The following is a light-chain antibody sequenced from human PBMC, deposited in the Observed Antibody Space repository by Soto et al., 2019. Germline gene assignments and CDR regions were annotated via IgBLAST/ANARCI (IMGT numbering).Light chain of an antibody. CDR3: QHYGRGSPIA. CDR1: QSVSTN. J-gene: IGKJ5*01. V-gene: IGKV3-20*01. CDR2: GAS. Sequence: EIMLTQSPGSLSLTPGEGATLSCWASQSVSTNVAWYQQRPGQPPKLLIFGASSRATGIPARFSGSGSGTDFTLIINRLQPEDFALYFCQHYGRGSPIAFGLGTRLEI.